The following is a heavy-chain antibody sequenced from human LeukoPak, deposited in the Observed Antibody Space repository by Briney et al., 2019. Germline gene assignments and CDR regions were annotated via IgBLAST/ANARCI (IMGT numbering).Heavy chain of an antibody. CDR1: GGSISSYY. D-gene: IGHD3-22*01. V-gene: IGHV4-59*01. Sequence: SETLSLTCTVSGGSISSYYWSWIRQPPGKGLEWIGYIYYSGSTNYNPSLKSRVTISVDTSKNQFSLKLGSVTAADTAVYYCARGRAGYYDSSIAFDIWGQGTMVTVSS. CDR2: IYYSGST. CDR3: ARGRAGYYDSSIAFDI. J-gene: IGHJ3*02.